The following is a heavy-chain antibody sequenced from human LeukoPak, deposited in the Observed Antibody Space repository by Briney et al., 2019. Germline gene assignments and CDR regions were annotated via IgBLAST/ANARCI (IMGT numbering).Heavy chain of an antibody. CDR3: ARSVKGYSSSSLDY. CDR1: GYIFTSYD. Sequence: ASVKVSCKASGYIFTSYDINWVRQATGQGLEWMGWMNPNSGNTGYAQKFQGRVTMTRDTSISTAYMELSRLRSDDTAVYYCARSVKGYSSSSLDYWGQGTLVTVSS. V-gene: IGHV1-8*01. CDR2: MNPNSGNT. J-gene: IGHJ4*02. D-gene: IGHD6-6*01.